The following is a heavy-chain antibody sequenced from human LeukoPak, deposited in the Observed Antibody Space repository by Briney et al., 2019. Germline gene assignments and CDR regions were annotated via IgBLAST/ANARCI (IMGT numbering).Heavy chain of an antibody. CDR3: TRYPTISGHYYFDY. D-gene: IGHD2/OR15-2a*01. Sequence: ASVKVSCKAFGYTFTKYAISWVRQAPGQGFEWSGWINTYNGDAKYPLNIQGRVSLTTDTFTSTAYMELWSLRPDDTAVYYCTRYPTISGHYYFDYWGQGTLVTVSS. V-gene: IGHV1-18*01. J-gene: IGHJ4*02. CDR2: INTYNGDA. CDR1: GYTFTKYA.